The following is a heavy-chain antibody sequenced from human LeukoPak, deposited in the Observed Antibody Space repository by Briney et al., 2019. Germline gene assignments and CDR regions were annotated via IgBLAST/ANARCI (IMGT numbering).Heavy chain of an antibody. CDR3: ASGDSGYSYGYSYYYYGMDV. CDR2: IITIFGIA. Sequence: SVKLSCKASGGTFSSYASSWGRQAPGQRLEWMGRIITIFGIANYAQKFQGRVTITADKSTSTAYMELSSLRSEDTAVYYCASGDSGYSYGYSYYYYGMDVWGQGTTVTVSS. D-gene: IGHD5-18*01. J-gene: IGHJ6*02. V-gene: IGHV1-69*04. CDR1: GGTFSSYA.